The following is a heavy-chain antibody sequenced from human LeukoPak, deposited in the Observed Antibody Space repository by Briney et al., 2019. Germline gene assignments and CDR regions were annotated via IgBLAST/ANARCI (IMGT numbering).Heavy chain of an antibody. CDR3: AREKMAGVPLFDY. V-gene: IGHV4-4*07. D-gene: IGHD5-24*01. CDR2: IYSSGST. J-gene: IGHJ4*02. Sequence: SETLSLTCTVSGGSISSYYWSWIRQPAGKGLEWIGRIYSSGSTNYNPSLKSRVTLSVDTSKNQFSLKLNSVTAADTAVYYCAREKMAGVPLFDYWGQGTLVTVSS. CDR1: GGSISSYY.